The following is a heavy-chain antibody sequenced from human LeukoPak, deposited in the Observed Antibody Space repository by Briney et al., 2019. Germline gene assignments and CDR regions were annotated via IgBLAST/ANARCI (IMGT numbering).Heavy chain of an antibody. D-gene: IGHD2-2*01. CDR2: ISSSGSTI. CDR1: GFTFSDYY. CDR3: ARDGCSSTSCLGYFDY. J-gene: IGHJ4*02. V-gene: IGHV3-11*04. Sequence: GGSLRLSCAASGFTFSDYYMSWIRQAPGKRLEWVSHISSSGSTIYYADSVKGRFTISRDNAKNSLYLQMNSLRAEDTAVYYCARDGCSSTSCLGYFDYWGQGTLVTVSS.